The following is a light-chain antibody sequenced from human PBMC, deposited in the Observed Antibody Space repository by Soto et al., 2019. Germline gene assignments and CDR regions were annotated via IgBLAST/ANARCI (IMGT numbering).Light chain of an antibody. J-gene: IGLJ1*01. Sequence: ALAQPASGSGAPGQSITISCTGTSSDVASYYFVSWYQQHPGKAPTLMIYEFNKRPSGISSRFSGSTSGNTASLTISGLQAEDEADYYCCSSADSSTPHVSGTGTKVTVL. CDR1: SSDVASYYF. CDR2: EFN. V-gene: IGLV2-23*02. CDR3: CSSADSSTPHV.